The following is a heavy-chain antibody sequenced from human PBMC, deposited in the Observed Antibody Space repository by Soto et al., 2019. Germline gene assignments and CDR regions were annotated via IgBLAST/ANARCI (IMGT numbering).Heavy chain of an antibody. CDR3: ARGRYWLDY. D-gene: IGHD2-8*02. Sequence: QVQLQESGPGLVKPSETLSLTCTVSGGSISNYYWSWIRQPPGKGLEWIGYIYYTGSTNYNPSLKSRVTISVDTSENQFSLRLSSVTAADTAIYYCARGRYWLDYWGQGTLVTVSS. J-gene: IGHJ4*02. V-gene: IGHV4-59*01. CDR2: IYYTGST. CDR1: GGSISNYY.